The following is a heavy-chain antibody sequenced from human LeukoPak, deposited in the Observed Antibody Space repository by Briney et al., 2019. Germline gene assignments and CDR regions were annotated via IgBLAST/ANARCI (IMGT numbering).Heavy chain of an antibody. CDR3: ARYDYVRGSPI. CDR2: ISASDDNT. J-gene: IGHJ3*02. D-gene: IGHD3-16*01. Sequence: AGGSLRLSCAASGFTFSYYGMSWVRQAPGKGLEWVSTISASDDNTFYADSVKGRFTISRDNSKNTLYLQMNSLRAEDTAIYYCARYDYVRGSPIWGQGTMVTVAS. V-gene: IGHV3-23*01. CDR1: GFTFSYYG.